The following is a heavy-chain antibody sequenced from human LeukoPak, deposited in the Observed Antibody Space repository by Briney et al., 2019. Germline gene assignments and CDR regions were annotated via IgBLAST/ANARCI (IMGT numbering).Heavy chain of an antibody. J-gene: IGHJ3*02. D-gene: IGHD3-3*01. Sequence: SETLSLTCTVSGGSISTYYWSWIRKPPGKGLECIGYVYSSGSTDYNPSLKGRVAISVDTSKNQFSLKLSSVTAADTAVYYCAKSWQGFWSAFDIWGQGTMVTVSS. CDR2: VYSSGST. V-gene: IGHV4-59*01. CDR3: AKSWQGFWSAFDI. CDR1: GGSISTYY.